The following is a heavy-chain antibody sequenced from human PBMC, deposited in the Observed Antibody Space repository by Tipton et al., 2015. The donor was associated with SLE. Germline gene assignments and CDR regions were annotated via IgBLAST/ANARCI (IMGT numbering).Heavy chain of an antibody. CDR2: IYHTGST. CDR1: GGSISSYC. J-gene: IGHJ4*02. D-gene: IGHD1-26*01. Sequence: TLSLTCTVSGGSISSYCWNWFRQPPGKELEWIGYIYHTGSTYYNPSLKSRVAISVNTSKNQFSLKLSSVTAADTALYYCARDSSGSLTGYFDYWGQGMLVTVSS. V-gene: IGHV4-59*12. CDR3: ARDSSGSLTGYFDY.